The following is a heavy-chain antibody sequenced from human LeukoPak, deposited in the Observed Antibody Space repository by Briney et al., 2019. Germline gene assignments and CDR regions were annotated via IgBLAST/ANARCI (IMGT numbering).Heavy chain of an antibody. CDR3: VKDVEAYYGSGSYVDH. CDR2: ITWKSDRI. CDR1: GFTFGDFA. D-gene: IGHD3-10*01. Sequence: PGGSLRLSCAASGFTFGDFAMHWVRQVPGKGLEWVSGITWKSDRIFYADSVKGRFTISRDNAQNYLYLQMNSLTVEDMALYYCVKDVEAYYGSGSYVDHWGQGTLVTVSS. V-gene: IGHV3-9*03. J-gene: IGHJ4*02.